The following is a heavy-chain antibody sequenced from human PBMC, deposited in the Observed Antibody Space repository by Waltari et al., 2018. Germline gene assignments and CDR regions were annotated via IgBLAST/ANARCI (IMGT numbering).Heavy chain of an antibody. J-gene: IGHJ4*02. V-gene: IGHV3-21*02. CDR3: ASLASI. Sequence: EVQLVESGGGLVKPGGSLRISCAASGFSFSIDPVSWVRQAPGKGLEWVAFISVNSEYIFYADSVRGRFTISRDNAKNSLYLQMNSLTAEDTAVYYCASLASIWGQGTLVTVSS. D-gene: IGHD3-3*02. CDR1: GFSFSIDP. CDR2: ISVNSEYI.